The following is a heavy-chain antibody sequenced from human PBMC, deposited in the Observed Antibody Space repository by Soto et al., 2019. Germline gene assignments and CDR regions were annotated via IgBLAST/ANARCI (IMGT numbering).Heavy chain of an antibody. CDR2: IYPGDSDT. V-gene: IGHV5-51*01. J-gene: IGHJ6*02. CDR1: WYSCTIYW. D-gene: IGHD2-2*01. Sequence: LXISFKGSWYSCTIYWIGWVRQMPVKGLEWMGIIYPGDSDTRYSPSFQGQVTISADKSISTAYLQWSSLKASDTAMYYCARPWGYCSSTSCPLDVWGQGTTVTVSS. CDR3: ARPWGYCSSTSCPLDV.